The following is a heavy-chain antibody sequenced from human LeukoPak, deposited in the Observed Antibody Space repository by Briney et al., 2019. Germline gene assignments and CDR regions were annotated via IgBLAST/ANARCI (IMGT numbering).Heavy chain of an antibody. CDR2: IYTSGST. CDR3: ARDLVSGYYGSGSYSYYFDY. Sequence: PSETLSLTCTVSGGSLSSYYWSWIRQPAGKGLEWIGRIYTSGSTNYNPSLKSRVTMSVDTSKNQCSLKLSSVTAADTAVYYCARDLVSGYYGSGSYSYYFDYWGQGTLVTVSS. CDR1: GGSLSSYY. J-gene: IGHJ4*02. D-gene: IGHD3-10*01. V-gene: IGHV4-4*07.